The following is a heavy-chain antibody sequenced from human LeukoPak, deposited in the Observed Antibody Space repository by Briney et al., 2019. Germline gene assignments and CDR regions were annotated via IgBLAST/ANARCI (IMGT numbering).Heavy chain of an antibody. CDR3: ARVIPRGYYDSSGYLFDY. V-gene: IGHV3-74*01. J-gene: IGHJ4*02. D-gene: IGHD3-22*01. CDR2: INSDGSST. Sequence: TGGSLRLSCAASGFTFSSYWMHWVRQAPGKGVVWVSRINSDGSSTSYADSVKGRFTISRDNAKNTLYLQMNSLRAEDTAVYYCARVIPRGYYDSSGYLFDYWGQGTLVTVSS. CDR1: GFTFSSYW.